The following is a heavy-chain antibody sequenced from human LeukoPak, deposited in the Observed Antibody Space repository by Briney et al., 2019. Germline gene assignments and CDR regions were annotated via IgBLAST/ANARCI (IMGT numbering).Heavy chain of an antibody. V-gene: IGHV4-39*01. CDR1: GGSISSRPYC. Sequence: SETLFLTCTVSGGSISSRPYCWGWIRQPPGKGLEWLGSFYYSGSTSYRSSLKSRLSISVDTSKNQISLKLSSVTAADTAMYYCARLVVSSWYHEVLLGRDYWGQGTLVTVSS. D-gene: IGHD6-13*01. CDR3: ARLVVSSWYHEVLLGRDY. J-gene: IGHJ4*02. CDR2: FYYSGST.